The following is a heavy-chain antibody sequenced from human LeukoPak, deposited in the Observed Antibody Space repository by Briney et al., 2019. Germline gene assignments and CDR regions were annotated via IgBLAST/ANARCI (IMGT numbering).Heavy chain of an antibody. J-gene: IGHJ3*02. D-gene: IGHD3-16*01. V-gene: IGHV3-21*01. CDR2: ISSSSSYI. Sequence: PWGSLRLSCAASGFAFSSYSMNWVRQAPGKGLEWVSSISSSSSYIYYADSVKGRSTISRDNAKNSLYLQMNSLRAEDTAVYYCARDIMTSDAFNIWGQGTMVTVSS. CDR1: GFAFSSYS. CDR3: ARDIMTSDAFNI.